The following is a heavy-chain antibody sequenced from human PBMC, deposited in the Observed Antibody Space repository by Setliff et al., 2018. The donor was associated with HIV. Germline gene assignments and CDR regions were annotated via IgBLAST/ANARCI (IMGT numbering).Heavy chain of an antibody. CDR2: INHSGST. D-gene: IGHD3-10*01. J-gene: IGHJ6*01. V-gene: IGHV4-34*01. CDR1: GGSFSGYY. Sequence: SLTCAVYGGSFSGYYWSWIRQPPGKGLEWIGEINHSGSTNYNPSLKSRVTISVDTSKNQFSLKLSSVTAADTAVYYCARDNSYYYGSGSHYWYGMDVWGQGTTVTVSS. CDR3: ARDNSYYYGSGSHYWYGMDV.